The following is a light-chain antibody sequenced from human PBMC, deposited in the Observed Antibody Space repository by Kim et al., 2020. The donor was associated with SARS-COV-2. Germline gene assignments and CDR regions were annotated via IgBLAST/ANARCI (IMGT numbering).Light chain of an antibody. CDR3: QQSGISTRRYT. CDR2: GAS. J-gene: IGKJ2*01. V-gene: IGKV3-20*01. CDR1: ETVYSSS. Sequence: EIVLTQSPGTLSLSPGERATLSCRASETVYSSSIAWYQQKRGQSPRLLIYGASRRATGIPDRFSGSGSGTEFTLTISRLAREDFAVYFCQQSGISTRRYTFGQGTKLEI.